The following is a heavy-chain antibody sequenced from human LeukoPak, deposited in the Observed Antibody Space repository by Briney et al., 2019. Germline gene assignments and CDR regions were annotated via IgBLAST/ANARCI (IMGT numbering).Heavy chain of an antibody. CDR2: ISAYNGNT. CDR3: ARGGEAFGEFTYGMDV. Sequence: GASVKVSCKASGYTFTSYGISWVRQAPGQGLEWMGWISAYNGNTNYAQKLQGRVTMTTDTSTSTAYMELRSLRSDDTAVYYCARGGEAFGEFTYGMDVWGPGTTVTVSS. J-gene: IGHJ6*02. D-gene: IGHD3-10*01. V-gene: IGHV1-18*01. CDR1: GYTFTSYG.